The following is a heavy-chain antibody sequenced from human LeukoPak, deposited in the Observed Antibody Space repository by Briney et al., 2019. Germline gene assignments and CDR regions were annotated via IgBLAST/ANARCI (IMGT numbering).Heavy chain of an antibody. D-gene: IGHD2-21*02. CDR3: ARDRVVVTAIRFTKGTDYYYYYGMDV. CDR2: IIPILGIA. V-gene: IGHV1-69*04. J-gene: IGHJ6*02. CDR1: GGTFSSYA. Sequence: SVKVSCKASGGTFSSYATSWVRQAPGQGLEWMGRIIPILGIANYAQKFQGRVTITADKSTSTAYMELSSLRSEDTAVYYCARDRVVVTAIRFTKGTDYYYYYGMDVWGQGTTVTVSS.